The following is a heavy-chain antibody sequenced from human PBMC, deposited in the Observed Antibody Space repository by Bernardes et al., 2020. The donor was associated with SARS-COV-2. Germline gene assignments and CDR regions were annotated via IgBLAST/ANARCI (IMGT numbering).Heavy chain of an antibody. CDR3: ARNVDPLVTLFDY. Sequence: ASVKVSCKASGYTSTSYHISWVRQAPGQGLEWMGWISAYNGNTTYAQKFQGRVTMTTDTSTSTAYMELRSLRSDDTAVYYCARNVDPLVTLFDYWGQGTLVTVSS. V-gene: IGHV1-18*01. D-gene: IGHD6-13*01. CDR2: ISAYNGNT. J-gene: IGHJ4*02. CDR1: GYTSTSYH.